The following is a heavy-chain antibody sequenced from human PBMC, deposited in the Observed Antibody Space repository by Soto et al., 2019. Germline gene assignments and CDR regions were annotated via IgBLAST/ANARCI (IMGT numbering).Heavy chain of an antibody. CDR1: GLTVSTNY. J-gene: IGHJ4*02. V-gene: IGHV3-66*01. D-gene: IGHD3-22*01. Sequence: EVQLVESGGGLVQPGGSLRLSCAAPGLTVSTNYMSWVRQAPGKGLEWVSIMYSDGGTYHADSVKGRFTISRDNSKNLLYLQMNSLRAEDTAVYYCARVTTLAFDYWGQGTLVTVSS. CDR2: MYSDGGT. CDR3: ARVTTLAFDY.